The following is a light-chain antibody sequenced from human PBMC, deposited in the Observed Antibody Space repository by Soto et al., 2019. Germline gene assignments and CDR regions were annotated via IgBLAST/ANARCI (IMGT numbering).Light chain of an antibody. CDR1: SSDVGDYNY. CDR2: DVS. J-gene: IGLJ1*01. CDR3: CSYAGSRYV. V-gene: IGLV2-11*01. Sequence: QSVLTQPRSVSGSPGQSVTISCTGTSSDVGDYNYVSWYQQHPGKAPKLMIYDVSKRPSGVPDRFSGSKSGNTASLTISGLQAEGEADYYCCSYAGSRYVFGTGTKLTVL.